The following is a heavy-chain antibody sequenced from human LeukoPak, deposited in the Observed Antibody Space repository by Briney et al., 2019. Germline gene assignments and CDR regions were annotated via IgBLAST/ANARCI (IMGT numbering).Heavy chain of an antibody. V-gene: IGHV4-39*01. J-gene: IGHJ4*02. CDR1: GGSISSSSYY. CDR3: ARPNIVGATYFDY. Sequence: SETLSLTCTVSGGSISSSSYYWGWIRQPPGKGLEWIGSIYYSGSTYYNPSLKSRVTISVDTSKNQFSLKLSSVTAADTAVYYCARPNIVGATYFDYWGQGTLVTVSS. D-gene: IGHD1-26*01. CDR2: IYYSGST.